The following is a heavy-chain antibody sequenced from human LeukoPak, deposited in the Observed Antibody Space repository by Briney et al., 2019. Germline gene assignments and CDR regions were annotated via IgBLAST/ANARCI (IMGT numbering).Heavy chain of an antibody. CDR1: GFTVSSYT. D-gene: IGHD6-25*01. CDR2: IGTSSTTI. CDR3: ARFAAGGSYYYYMDV. V-gene: IGHV3-48*01. Sequence: GGSLRLSCAASGFTVSSYTMNWVRQPPGKGLEWVSNIGTSSTTIYYADSVKGRFTISSDNAKNSLYLQMNSLRADDTAVYYCARFAAGGSYYYYMDVWGKGTTVTVSS. J-gene: IGHJ6*03.